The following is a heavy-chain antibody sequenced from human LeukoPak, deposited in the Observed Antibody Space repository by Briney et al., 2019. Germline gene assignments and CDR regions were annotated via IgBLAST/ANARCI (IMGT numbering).Heavy chain of an antibody. Sequence: PGGSLRLSCAASGFTFSDYYMSWIRQAPGKGLEWVSYISSSSRYTNYADSVKGRFTISRDNAKNSLYLQMNSLRAEDTAVYYCATTPRTGYSGYDWVYWGQGTLVTVSS. CDR1: GFTFSDYY. D-gene: IGHD5-12*01. J-gene: IGHJ4*02. CDR2: ISSSSRYT. CDR3: ATTPRTGYSGYDWVY. V-gene: IGHV3-11*03.